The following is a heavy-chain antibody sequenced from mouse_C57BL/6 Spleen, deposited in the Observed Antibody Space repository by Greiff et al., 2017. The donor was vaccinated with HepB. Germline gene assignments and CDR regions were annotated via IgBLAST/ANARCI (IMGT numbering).Heavy chain of an antibody. CDR2: IRSKSNNYAT. CDR3: VRQNYNYFDY. J-gene: IGHJ2*01. V-gene: IGHV10-1*01. D-gene: IGHD1-1*01. Sequence: EVKLVESGGGLVQPTGSLKISCAASGFSFNTYAMNWVRQAPGKGLEWVARIRSKSNNYATYYADSVKDRFTISIYDSESLLYLQLNNLKTEDTAMYYCVRQNYNYFDYWGQGTTLTVSS. CDR1: GFSFNTYA.